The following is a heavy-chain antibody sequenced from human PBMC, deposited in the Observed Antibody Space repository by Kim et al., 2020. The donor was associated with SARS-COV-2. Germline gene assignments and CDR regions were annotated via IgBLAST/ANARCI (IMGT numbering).Heavy chain of an antibody. CDR3: ARGGPRTPRWPFDP. Sequence: NPSLKSRVTISVDTSKNQFSLKLSSGTAADTAVYYCARGGPRTPRWPFDPWGQGTLVTVSS. J-gene: IGHJ5*02. V-gene: IGHV4-39*01. D-gene: IGHD3-16*01.